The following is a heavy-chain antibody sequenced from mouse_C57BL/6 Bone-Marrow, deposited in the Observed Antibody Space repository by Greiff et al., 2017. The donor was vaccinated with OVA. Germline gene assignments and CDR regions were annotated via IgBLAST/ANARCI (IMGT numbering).Heavy chain of an antibody. Sequence: VQLQQSGAELVKPGASVKMSCKASGYTFTSYWITWVKQRPGQGLEWIGDIYPGSGSTNYNEKFKSKATLTVDTSSSTAYMQLSSLTSEDSAVYYCARSELGRYYAMDYWGQGTSVTVSS. CDR1: GYTFTSYW. CDR3: ARSELGRYYAMDY. CDR2: IYPGSGST. J-gene: IGHJ4*01. D-gene: IGHD4-1*01. V-gene: IGHV1-55*01.